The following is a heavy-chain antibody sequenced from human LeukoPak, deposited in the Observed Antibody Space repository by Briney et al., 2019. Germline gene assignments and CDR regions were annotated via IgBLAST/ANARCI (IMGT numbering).Heavy chain of an antibody. J-gene: IGHJ4*02. D-gene: IGHD3-10*01. V-gene: IGHV4-59*08. CDR3: AATMVRGVIIQSPAFYFDY. Sequence: SETLSLTCTVSGGSISSYYWSWIRQPPGKGLEWIGYIYYSGSTNYNPSLKSRVTISVDTSKNQFSLKLSSVTAADTAVYYCAATMVRGVIIQSPAFYFDYWGQGTLVTVSS. CDR1: GGSISSYY. CDR2: IYYSGST.